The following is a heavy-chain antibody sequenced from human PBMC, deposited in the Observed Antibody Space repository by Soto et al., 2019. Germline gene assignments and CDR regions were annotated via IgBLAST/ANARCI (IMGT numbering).Heavy chain of an antibody. V-gene: IGHV3-53*01. CDR3: ARDKSTSWSVTYYGMDV. CDR1: GFTVSSNY. CDR2: IYSAGST. Sequence: EVQLVESGGGLIQPGGSLRLSCAASGFTVSSNYMSWVRQAPGKGLEWVAIIYSAGSTYYADSVKGRFTVSRDSSKNTLGLQMNSLRAEDTAVYYCARDKSTSWSVTYYGMDVWGHGTTVTVSS. D-gene: IGHD6-13*01. J-gene: IGHJ6*02.